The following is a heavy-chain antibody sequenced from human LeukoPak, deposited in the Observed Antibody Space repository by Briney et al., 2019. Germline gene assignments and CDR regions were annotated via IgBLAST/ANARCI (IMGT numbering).Heavy chain of an antibody. CDR3: ARVYWNYIDY. CDR1: GGSISSYY. V-gene: IGHV4-59*12. Sequence: TSETLSLTCTVSGGSISSYYWSWIRQPPGKGLEWIGYIYHSGSTYYNPSLKSRVTISVDRSKNQFSLKLSSVTAADTAVYYCARVYWNYIDYWGQGTLVTVSS. CDR2: IYHSGST. D-gene: IGHD2-8*02. J-gene: IGHJ4*02.